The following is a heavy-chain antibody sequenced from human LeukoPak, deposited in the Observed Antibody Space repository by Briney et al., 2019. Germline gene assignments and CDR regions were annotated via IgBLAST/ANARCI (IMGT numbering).Heavy chain of an antibody. V-gene: IGHV4-39*01. CDR1: GGSISSSSYY. CDR3: ARMTYYYDSSGYHFDY. Sequence: SETLSLTCTVSGGSISSSSYYWGWIRQPPGKGPEWIGSIYYSGSTYYNPSLKSRVTISVDTSKNQFSLKLSSVTAADTAVYYCARMTYYYDSSGYHFDYWGQGTLVTVSS. J-gene: IGHJ4*02. CDR2: IYYSGST. D-gene: IGHD3-22*01.